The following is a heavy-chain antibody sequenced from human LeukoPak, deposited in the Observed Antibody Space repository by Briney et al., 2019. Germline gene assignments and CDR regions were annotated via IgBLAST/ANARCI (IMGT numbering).Heavy chain of an antibody. V-gene: IGHV4-34*01. CDR3: ARGLQLTGGY. Sequence: PSETLSLTCAVYGGSFSGYYWSWIRQPPGKGLEWIGEINHSGSTNYNPSLKSRVTISVDTSKNQFSLKLSSVTAADTAVYYCARGLQLTGGYWGQGTLVTVSS. CDR2: INHSGST. J-gene: IGHJ4*02. CDR1: GGSFSGYY. D-gene: IGHD6-13*01.